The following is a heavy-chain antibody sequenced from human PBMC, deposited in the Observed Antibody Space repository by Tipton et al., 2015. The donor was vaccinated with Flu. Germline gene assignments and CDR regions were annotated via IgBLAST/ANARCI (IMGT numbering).Heavy chain of an antibody. CDR3: ARVAHNWNYSIDY. J-gene: IGHJ4*02. Sequence: TLSLTCTVSGGSISSYYWSWIRQPPGKGLEWIGYIYYSGSTNYNPSLKSRVTISVDTSKNQFSLKLSSVTAADTAVYYCARVAHNWNYSIDYWGQRTLVTVSS. CDR1: GGSISSYY. D-gene: IGHD1-7*01. CDR2: IYYSGST. V-gene: IGHV4-59*01.